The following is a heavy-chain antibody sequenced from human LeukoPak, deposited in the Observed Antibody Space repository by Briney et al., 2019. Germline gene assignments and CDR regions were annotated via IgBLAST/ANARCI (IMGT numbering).Heavy chain of an antibody. J-gene: IGHJ4*02. D-gene: IGHD2-15*01. CDR3: ARGLFCSGGSCYPSVFDY. CDR1: GGSFSGYY. CDR2: INHSGST. Sequence: SETLSLTCAVYGGSFSGYYWSWIRQPPGKGLEWIGEINHSGSTNYNPSLKSRVTISVDTSKNQFSLKLSSVTAADTAVYYCARGLFCSGGSCYPSVFDYWGQGTLVTVSS. V-gene: IGHV4-34*01.